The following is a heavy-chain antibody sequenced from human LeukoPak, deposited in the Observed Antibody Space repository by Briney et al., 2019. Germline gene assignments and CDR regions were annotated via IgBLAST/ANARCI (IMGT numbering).Heavy chain of an antibody. J-gene: IGHJ6*02. V-gene: IGHV5-51*01. CDR3: ARTPWRTAQPGSGSYPTYYYYGMDV. Sequence: GESLKISCKGSGYSFTSYWIGWVRQMPGKGLEWMGIIYPGDSDTRYSPSFQGQVTISADKSISTAYLQWSSLKASDTAMYYCARTPWRTAQPGSGSYPTYYYYGMDVWGQGTTVTVSS. CDR1: GYSFTSYW. D-gene: IGHD3-10*01. CDR2: IYPGDSDT.